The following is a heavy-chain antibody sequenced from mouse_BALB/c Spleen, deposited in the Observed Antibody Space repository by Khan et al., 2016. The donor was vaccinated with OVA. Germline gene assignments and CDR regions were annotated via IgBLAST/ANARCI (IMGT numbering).Heavy chain of an antibody. CDR1: GYTFTIYG. CDR3: ARVGYNGTMDY. V-gene: IGHV9-3-1*01. CDR2: INTYTGEP. D-gene: IGHD2-14*01. Sequence: VQLQESGPELKKPGETVKISCKASGYTFTIYGMNWVRQAPGKGLKWMGWINTYTGEPTYADDLKGRVAFSLETYASTAFLQINNLKNEDTATYFCARVGYNGTMDYWGQGTSVTVSS. J-gene: IGHJ4*01.